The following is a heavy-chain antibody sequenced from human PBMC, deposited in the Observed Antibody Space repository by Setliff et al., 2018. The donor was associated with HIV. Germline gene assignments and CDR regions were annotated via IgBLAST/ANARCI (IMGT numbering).Heavy chain of an antibody. V-gene: IGHV3-30*02. D-gene: IGHD5-18*01. CDR1: GFTFSSYG. CDR3: ASSGYNYGGYYMDV. CDR2: VRYDGSNK. Sequence: PGGSLRLSCAASGFTFSSYGMHWVRQAPGKGLEWVAFVRYDGSNKYYADSVKGRFTISRDNSKNTLYLQMNSPRADDTAVYYCASSGYNYGGYYMDVWGKGTTVTVSS. J-gene: IGHJ6*03.